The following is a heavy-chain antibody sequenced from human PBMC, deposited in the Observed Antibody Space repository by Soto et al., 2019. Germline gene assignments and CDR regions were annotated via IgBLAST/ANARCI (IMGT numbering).Heavy chain of an antibody. D-gene: IGHD1-26*01. V-gene: IGHV4-59*12. Sequence: SETLSLTCSVSNGSISGFYWTWIWQPPGKILEWIGYIHYSARTDYTPSLTSRATMSVDTSKTQFSLNPKSITAADTAVYYCVRVGVGIGNHFDSWGRGTLVTVSS. J-gene: IGHJ4*02. CDR3: VRVGVGIGNHFDS. CDR2: IHYSART. CDR1: NGSISGFY.